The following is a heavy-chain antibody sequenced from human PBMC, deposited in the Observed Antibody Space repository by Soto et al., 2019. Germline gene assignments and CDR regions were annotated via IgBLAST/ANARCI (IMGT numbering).Heavy chain of an antibody. Sequence: QVQLQESGPGLVKPSETLSLSCTVSGGSISSYYWSWFRQSPGKRMEWIGYVHHSWGSSYNPSLQSRVAISLDTSKSQFSLKVTSVTATDTAVYYCARQGFGPLHGLVDVWCQATTVTVSS. J-gene: IGHJ6*02. CDR3: ARQGFGPLHGLVDV. CDR1: GGSISSYY. D-gene: IGHD3-10*01. CDR2: VHHSWGS. V-gene: IGHV4-59*08.